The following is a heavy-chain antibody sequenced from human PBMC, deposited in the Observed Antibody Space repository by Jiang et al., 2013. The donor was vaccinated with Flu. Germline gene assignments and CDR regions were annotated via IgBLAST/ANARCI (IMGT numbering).Heavy chain of an antibody. V-gene: IGHV2-5*02. CDR2: IYWDDDK. J-gene: IGHJ2*01. CDR3: AHSRGYCSSTSCYTYHWYFDL. D-gene: IGHD2-2*02. Sequence: RALEWLALIYWDDDKRYSPSLKSRLTITKDTSKNQVVLTMTNMDPVDTATYYCAHSRGYCSSTSCYTYHWYFDLWGRGTLVTVSS.